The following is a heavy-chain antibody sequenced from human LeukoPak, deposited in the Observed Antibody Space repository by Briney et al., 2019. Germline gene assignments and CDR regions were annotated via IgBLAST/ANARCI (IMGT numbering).Heavy chain of an antibody. CDR2: ISGSGGST. V-gene: IGHV3-23*01. Sequence: GGSLRLSCAASGFTFSSYAMSWVRQAPGKELEWVSAISGSGGSTYYADSVKGRFTISRDNSKNTLYLQMNSLRAEDTAVYYCAKADFWSGYYKPPFDYWGQGTQVTVSS. CDR3: AKADFWSGYYKPPFDY. J-gene: IGHJ4*02. CDR1: GFTFSSYA. D-gene: IGHD3-3*01.